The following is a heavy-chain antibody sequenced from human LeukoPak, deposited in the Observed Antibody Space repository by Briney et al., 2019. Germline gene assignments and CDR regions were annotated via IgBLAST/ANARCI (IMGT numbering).Heavy chain of an antibody. CDR2: ICYSGKA. J-gene: IGHJ6*01. Sequence: SQTLSLTCSVSGVSISSGGYYWSWLRQHPGKGLEWIGDICYSGKAYYKPSLKSEVTISVDTSKNQCSRNLSSVTAADTAVYYCAREPRWTTGYGMDGGGEGTTVTVSS. CDR3: AREPRWTTGYGMDG. CDR1: GVSISSGGYY. D-gene: IGHD1-1*01. V-gene: IGHV4-31*01.